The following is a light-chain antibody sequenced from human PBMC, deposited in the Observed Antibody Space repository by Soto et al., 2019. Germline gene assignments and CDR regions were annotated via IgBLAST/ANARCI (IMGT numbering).Light chain of an antibody. V-gene: IGKV1-39*01. CDR2: AAS. Sequence: DIQMTQSPSSLSASVGDRVTITCRASQSISSYLNWYQQKPGKAPKLLIYAASSLQSVVPSRFSGSGSVTDFTLTISSLQPEDFATYYCQQRYSTARTCGPGTKVDIK. CDR1: QSISSY. J-gene: IGKJ3*01. CDR3: QQRYSTART.